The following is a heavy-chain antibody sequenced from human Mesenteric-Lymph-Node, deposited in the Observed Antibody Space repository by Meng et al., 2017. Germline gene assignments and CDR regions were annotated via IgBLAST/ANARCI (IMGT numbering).Heavy chain of an antibody. J-gene: IGHJ2*01. CDR3: ARVGWRQWSFDL. V-gene: IGHV4-4*02. CDR1: GGSISSINW. CDR2: IYHSGST. Sequence: QVLLQEWGPGLVKPSQTLSLTCAVSGGSISSINWWTWVRQPPGKGLEWIGEIYHSGSTNYNPSLQSRVTISVDKSKNQFSLKLSSVTAADTAVYYCARVGWRQWSFDLWGRGTLVTVSS. D-gene: IGHD5-18*01.